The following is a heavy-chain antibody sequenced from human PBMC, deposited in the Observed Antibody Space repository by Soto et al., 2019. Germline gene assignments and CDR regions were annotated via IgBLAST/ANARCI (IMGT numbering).Heavy chain of an antibody. J-gene: IGHJ5*02. CDR1: GASMSSGCYY. D-gene: IGHD1-1*01. Sequence: QVQLQESGPGLVKPSQTLSLTCTVSGASMSSGCYYWTWIRQSPGKGLEWIGYIYYSGSTYYNPSLESRVAISLDTSRSQFSLTLHSVTAADTAIYYCARDRHNNFVDPWGQGTLVTVSS. CDR3: ARDRHNNFVDP. V-gene: IGHV4-31*03. CDR2: IYYSGST.